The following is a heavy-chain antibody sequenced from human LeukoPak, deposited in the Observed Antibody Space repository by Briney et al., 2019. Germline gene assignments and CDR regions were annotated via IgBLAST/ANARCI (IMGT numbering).Heavy chain of an antibody. J-gene: IGHJ4*02. D-gene: IGHD3-3*01. V-gene: IGHV1-18*01. Sequence: ASVKVSCKASGGTFSSYGISWVRQAPGQGLEWMGRISAYNGNTNYAQKLQGRVTMTTDTSTSTAYMELRSLRSDDTAVYYCARDKYDFWSGELPMFDYWGQGTLVTVSS. CDR3: ARDKYDFWSGELPMFDY. CDR2: ISAYNGNT. CDR1: GGTFSSYG.